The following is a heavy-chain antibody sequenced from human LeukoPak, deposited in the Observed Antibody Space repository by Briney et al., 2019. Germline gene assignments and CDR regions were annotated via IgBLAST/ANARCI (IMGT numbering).Heavy chain of an antibody. J-gene: IGHJ6*03. CDR2: IYYSGST. V-gene: IGHV4-59*08. CDR3: ASTPSGSGYYYYYYMDV. Sequence: SETLSLTCTVSGGSISGYYWSWIRQPPGKGLEWIGFIYYSGSTNYNPSFKSRVTISVDTSKNQFSLKVSSVTAADTAVYYCASTPSGSGYYYYYYMDVWGKGTTVTVSS. CDR1: GGSISGYY. D-gene: IGHD3-10*01.